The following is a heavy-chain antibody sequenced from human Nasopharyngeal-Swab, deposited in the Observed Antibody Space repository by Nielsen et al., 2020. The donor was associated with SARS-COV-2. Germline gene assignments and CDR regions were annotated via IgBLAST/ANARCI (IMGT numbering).Heavy chain of an antibody. D-gene: IGHD2-2*01. CDR3: ARGLSGVVPAPILGLGPCYYFYYMDV. Sequence: SETLSLTCAVSGGSFSANYWGWIRQHPGKGLEWIGEINHSGSTTYNPSLKGRVTISIDTYKSQFSLKLTSVTAADTSVYYCARGLSGVVPAPILGLGPCYYFYYMDVWGKGTTVTVSS. V-gene: IGHV4-34*01. J-gene: IGHJ6*03. CDR1: GGSFSANY. CDR2: INHSGST.